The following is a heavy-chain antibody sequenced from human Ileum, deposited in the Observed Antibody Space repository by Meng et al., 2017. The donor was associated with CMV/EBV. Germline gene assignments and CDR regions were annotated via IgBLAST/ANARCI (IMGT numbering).Heavy chain of an antibody. J-gene: IGHJ4*02. Sequence: QIQPPHASPGTVEPPPTLSLTWCNFRDRVSNNNFALKRIRQAPLRGLEWLGKTAYRSKWDYEYSVSVESRITISPDTSKNQFSLYLRSVTPEDTAIYYCARESELLRFDHWGQGTLVTVSS. CDR2: TAYRSKWDY. CDR1: RDRVSNNNFA. CDR3: ARESELLRFDH. D-gene: IGHD6-6*01. V-gene: IGHV6-1*01.